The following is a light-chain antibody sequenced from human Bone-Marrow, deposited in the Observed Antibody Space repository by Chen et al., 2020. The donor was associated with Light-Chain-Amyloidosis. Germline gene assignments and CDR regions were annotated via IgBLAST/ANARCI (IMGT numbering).Light chain of an antibody. J-gene: IGLJ2*01. CDR2: RDT. Sequence: SYELTQPPSVSVSPGQTARITCSGDDLPTKYAYWYQQKPGQAPLLVIHRDTERPSGMSERFSCSRSGTTATLTISGVQAEDEADYHCQSTDSSGTYEVIFGGGTKLTVL. V-gene: IGLV3-25*03. CDR1: DLPTKY. CDR3: QSTDSSGTYEVI.